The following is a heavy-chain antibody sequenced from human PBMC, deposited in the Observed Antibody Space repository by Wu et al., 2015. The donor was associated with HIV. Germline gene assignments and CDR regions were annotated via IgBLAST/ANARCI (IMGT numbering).Heavy chain of an antibody. D-gene: IGHD1-14*01. J-gene: IGHJ4*02. CDR2: INPSGGST. CDR3: ARRGSYNKIDY. Sequence: QVQLVQSGAEVKKPGASVKVSCKASGYTFTNYYMHWVRQAPGQGLEWMGIINPSGGSTNYAQKFQGRVTMTRDTSTSTVYMELSSLRSEDTAVYYCARRGSYNKIDYWGQGTLVTVSS. V-gene: IGHV1-46*01. CDR1: GYTFTNYY.